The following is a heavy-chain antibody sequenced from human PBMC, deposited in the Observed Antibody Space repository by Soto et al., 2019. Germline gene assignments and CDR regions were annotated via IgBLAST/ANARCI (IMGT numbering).Heavy chain of an antibody. Sequence: QVQLQESGPGLVKPSQTLSLICTVSGGSISSGGYYWSWIRQHPGKDLEWIGYIYNSGRTYYNPSLKSRVTISVDTSKKQFSLRLSSVTAADTAVYYCARGGLATIEGTSYFYGMDVWGQGTTVTVSS. CDR1: GGSISSGGYY. V-gene: IGHV4-31*03. CDR3: ARGGLATIEGTSYFYGMDV. J-gene: IGHJ6*02. D-gene: IGHD5-12*01. CDR2: IYNSGRT.